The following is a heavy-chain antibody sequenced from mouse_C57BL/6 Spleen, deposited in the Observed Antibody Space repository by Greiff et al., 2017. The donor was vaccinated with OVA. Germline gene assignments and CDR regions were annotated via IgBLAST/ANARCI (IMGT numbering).Heavy chain of an antibody. D-gene: IGHD1-1*01. CDR3: ARGGYYGSSYEYFDV. Sequence: QVHVKQSGAELARPGASVKLSCKASGYTFTSYGISWVKQRTGQGLEWIGEIYPRSGNTYYNEKFKVKATLTADKSSSTAYMALRSLTSEDSAVYFCARGGYYGSSYEYFDVWGTGTTVTVSS. V-gene: IGHV1-81*01. CDR1: GYTFTSYG. CDR2: IYPRSGNT. J-gene: IGHJ1*03.